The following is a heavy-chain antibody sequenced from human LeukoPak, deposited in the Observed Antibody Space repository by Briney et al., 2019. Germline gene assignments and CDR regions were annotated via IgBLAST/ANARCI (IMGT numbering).Heavy chain of an antibody. CDR1: GFTFSSYS. Sequence: PGGSLRLSCAASGFTFSSYSMTWVRQAPGKGLEWVSSISSSSSYIYYADSVKGRFTISRDNAKNSLYLQMNSLRAEDTAVNYCAREMTSRGWYVDWFDPWGQGTLVTVSS. CDR3: AREMTSRGWYVDWFDP. V-gene: IGHV3-21*01. J-gene: IGHJ5*02. CDR2: ISSSSSYI. D-gene: IGHD6-19*01.